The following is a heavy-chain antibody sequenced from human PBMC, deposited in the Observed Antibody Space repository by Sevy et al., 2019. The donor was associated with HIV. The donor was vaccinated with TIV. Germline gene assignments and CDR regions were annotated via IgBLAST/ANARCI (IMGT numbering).Heavy chain of an antibody. CDR3: AKRPTAA. V-gene: IGHV3-30*02. CDR2: IQVDGREK. Sequence: GGSLRLSCAASGFTFSSHAMHWVRQAPGKGLEWVAFIQVDGREKFYTDSVKGRFTISRDSSKNTVYLQMNSLRGEDTAVYYCAKRPTAAWGQGTLVTVSS. CDR1: GFTFSSHA. J-gene: IGHJ5*02.